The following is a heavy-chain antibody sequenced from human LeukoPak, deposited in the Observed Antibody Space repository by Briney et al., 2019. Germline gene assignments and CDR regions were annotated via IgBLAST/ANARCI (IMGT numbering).Heavy chain of an antibody. CDR1: GDSVRSYY. J-gene: IGHJ6*02. CDR3: VRDSRYGSGWFEDGLDF. V-gene: IGHV4-59*02. D-gene: IGHD6-13*01. CDR2: INDRGST. Sequence: SEILSLSCTVSGDSVRSYYWSWIRQPPGQGLEWLGHINDRGSTNYNPSLQGRVTISIDTSKNQFSLKVNSVTAADTAVYYCVRDSRYGSGWFEDGLDFWGQGTTVTVSS.